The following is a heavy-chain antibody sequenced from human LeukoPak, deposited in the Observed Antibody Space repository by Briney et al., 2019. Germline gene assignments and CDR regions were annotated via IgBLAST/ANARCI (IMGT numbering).Heavy chain of an antibody. CDR3: ARDPVTTWGYFDY. J-gene: IGHJ4*02. CDR2: ISSDGTNK. CDR1: GFTFNYAW. V-gene: IGHV3-30-3*01. D-gene: IGHD4-17*01. Sequence: GGSLRLSCAASGFTFNYAWMSWVRQVPGKGLEWVAVISSDGTNKNYADSVKGRFTISRDKAKNTVYLQVNSLRSEDTAVYYCARDPVTTWGYFDYWGQGTLVPVSS.